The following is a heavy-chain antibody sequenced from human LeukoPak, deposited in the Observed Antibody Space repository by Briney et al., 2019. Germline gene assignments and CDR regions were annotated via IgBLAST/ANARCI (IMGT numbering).Heavy chain of an antibody. D-gene: IGHD2-2*01. CDR1: GYTFTAYY. V-gene: IGHV1-2*02. CDR2: INPNSGDT. Sequence: ASVKVSCKPSGYTFTAYYMHLVRQAPGQGLEWMGWINPNSGDTKYAENFQDRVTMTWDTSVSTAYMELSSLTSDDKAVYYCASKGDGSCSSSRCQGAFDFWGRGSMVTVSS. CDR3: ASKGDGSCSSSRCQGAFDF. J-gene: IGHJ3*01.